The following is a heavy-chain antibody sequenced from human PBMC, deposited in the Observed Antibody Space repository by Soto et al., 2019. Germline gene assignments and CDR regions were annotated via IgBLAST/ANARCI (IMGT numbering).Heavy chain of an antibody. Sequence: EVQLVQSGAEVKKPGESLKISCKASGYTFTSYWIGWVRQRPGKGLEWLGIIYPSNSETRFSPSFQGQVTLSAGKSIFTAYLQWSSLTASDNAMYYCARQGYHYDTYSFGYWGQGTLVTVSP. CDR2: IYPSNSET. D-gene: IGHD3-22*01. J-gene: IGHJ4*02. CDR1: GYTFTSYW. CDR3: ARQGYHYDTYSFGY. V-gene: IGHV5-51*01.